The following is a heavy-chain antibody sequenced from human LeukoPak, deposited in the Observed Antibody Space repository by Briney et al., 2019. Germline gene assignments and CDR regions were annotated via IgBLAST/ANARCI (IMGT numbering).Heavy chain of an antibody. CDR3: IRDPFDDYSLGY. CDR2: INSDSSLM. J-gene: IGHJ4*02. V-gene: IGHV3-21*01. CDR1: GFTFSSYS. Sequence: GGSLRLSCAASGFTFSSYSMNWVRQAPGKGLEWVSSINSDSSLMFYAESVKGRFTISRDNARNSLYLQMNSLRAEDTAVYYCIRDPFDDYSLGYWGQGALVTVSS. D-gene: IGHD3-16*01.